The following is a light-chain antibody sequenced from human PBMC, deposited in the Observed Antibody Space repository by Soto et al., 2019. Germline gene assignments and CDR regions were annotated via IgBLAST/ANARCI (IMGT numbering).Light chain of an antibody. Sequence: DIQMTQSPSSLSASVGDRVTITCRASQGIGNYLAWYQQRPWKVPKLLIYAASTLQSGVPSRFSGSGSGPDFTLTISSLQPEDVANYYCQKYDHAPLTFGGGTKVEIK. CDR2: AAS. CDR3: QKYDHAPLT. CDR1: QGIGNY. J-gene: IGKJ4*01. V-gene: IGKV1-27*01.